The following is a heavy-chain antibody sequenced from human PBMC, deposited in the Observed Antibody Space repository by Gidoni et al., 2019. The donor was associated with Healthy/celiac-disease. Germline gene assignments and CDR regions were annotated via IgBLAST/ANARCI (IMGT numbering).Heavy chain of an antibody. Sequence: EVQLVESGGGLVKPGGSLRLSCAASGFTFSNAWMSWVRQAPGTGLEWVGRIKSKTDGGTTDYAAPVKGRFTISRDDSKNTLYLQMNSRKTEDTAVYYCTTGAVVVPFDYWGQGTLVTVSS. V-gene: IGHV3-15*01. CDR2: IKSKTDGGTT. J-gene: IGHJ4*02. CDR3: TTGAVVVPFDY. D-gene: IGHD2-21*01. CDR1: GFTFSNAW.